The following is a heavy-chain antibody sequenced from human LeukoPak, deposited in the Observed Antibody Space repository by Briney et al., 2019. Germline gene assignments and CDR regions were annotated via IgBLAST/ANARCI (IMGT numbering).Heavy chain of an antibody. J-gene: IGHJ4*02. V-gene: IGHV4-39*01. Sequence: PSETLSLTCTVSGGSISSSSYYWGWIRQPPGKGLEWIGSIYYSGSTYYNPSLKSRVTISVDTSKNQFSLKLSSVTAADTAVYYSARYSSSSPESLFDYWGQGTLVTVSS. CDR2: IYYSGST. CDR3: ARYSSSSPESLFDY. D-gene: IGHD6-13*01. CDR1: GGSISSSSYY.